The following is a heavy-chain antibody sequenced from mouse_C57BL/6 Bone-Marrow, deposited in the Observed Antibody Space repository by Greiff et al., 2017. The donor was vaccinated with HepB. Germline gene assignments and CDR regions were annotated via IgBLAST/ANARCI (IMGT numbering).Heavy chain of an antibody. CDR2: ISDGGSYT. CDR1: GFTFSSYA. D-gene: IGHD1-1*01. J-gene: IGHJ3*01. CDR3: ARTYGSRPWFAY. Sequence: DVMLVESGGGLVKPGGSLKLSCAASGFTFSSYAMSWVRQTPEKRLEWVATISDGGSYTYYPDNVKGRFTISRDNAKNNLYLQMSHLKSEDTAMYYCARTYGSRPWFAYWGQGTLVTVSA. V-gene: IGHV5-4*03.